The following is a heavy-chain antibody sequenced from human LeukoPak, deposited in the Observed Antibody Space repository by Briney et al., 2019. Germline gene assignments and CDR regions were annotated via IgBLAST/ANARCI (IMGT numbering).Heavy chain of an antibody. D-gene: IGHD3-22*01. Sequence: GGSLRLSCAASGFTFSNAWMSWVRQAPGKGLEWVGRIKSKTDGGTTDYAAPVKGRFTISRDDSKNTLYLQMNSLETEDTAVYYCTTGGYYLVYYYYYMDVWGKGTTVTVSS. J-gene: IGHJ6*03. V-gene: IGHV3-15*01. CDR1: GFTFSNAW. CDR3: TTGGYYLVYYYYYMDV. CDR2: IKSKTDGGTT.